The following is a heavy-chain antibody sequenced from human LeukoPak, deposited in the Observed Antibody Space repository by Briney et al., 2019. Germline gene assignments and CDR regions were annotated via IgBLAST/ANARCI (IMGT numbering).Heavy chain of an antibody. CDR2: LWYDGSNK. V-gene: IGHV3-33*08. D-gene: IGHD5-12*01. Sequence: PGGSLGLSCAASGFTFSFLAMNGVGKAQGKGLEWVAVLWYDGSNKYYADSVKGRFTISRDNSKNTLYLQMNSLRAEDTAVYYCASDPLVDIVATGYFDYWGQGTLVTVSS. J-gene: IGHJ4*02. CDR3: ASDPLVDIVATGYFDY. CDR1: GFTFSFLA.